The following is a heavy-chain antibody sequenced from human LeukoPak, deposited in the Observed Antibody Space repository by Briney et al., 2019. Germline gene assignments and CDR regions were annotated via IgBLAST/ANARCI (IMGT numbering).Heavy chain of an antibody. D-gene: IGHD3-22*01. CDR3: ARDSGYYDISGYYQLDP. Sequence: GGSLRLSCAASGFTCSSYSMNWVRQAPGKGLEWVSSISRSSSYIYYADSVKGRFTISRDNSKNTLYLQMNSLRAEDTAVYYCARDSGYYDISGYYQLDPWGQGTLVTVSS. V-gene: IGHV3-21*01. J-gene: IGHJ5*02. CDR1: GFTCSSYS. CDR2: ISRSSSYI.